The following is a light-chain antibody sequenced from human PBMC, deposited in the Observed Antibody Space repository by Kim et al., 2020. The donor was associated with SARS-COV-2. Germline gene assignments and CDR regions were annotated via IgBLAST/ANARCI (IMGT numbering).Light chain of an antibody. CDR2: KAS. CDR1: QNINNW. V-gene: IGKV1-5*03. CDR3: QQYDSYPLT. Sequence: DIQMTQSPSTLSASVGDRVTITCRASQNINNWLAWYQQKPGKAPNLLIYKASSLESGVPSKFSGSGSGTEFTLTISSLQPDDFATYYCQQYDSYPLTFGGGTKV. J-gene: IGKJ4*01.